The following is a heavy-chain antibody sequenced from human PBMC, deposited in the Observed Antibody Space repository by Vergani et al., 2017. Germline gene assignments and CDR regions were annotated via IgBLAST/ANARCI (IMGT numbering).Heavy chain of an antibody. D-gene: IGHD3-22*01. CDR1: GGSFSGYY. Sequence: QVQLQQWGAGLLTPSETLSLTCAVYGGSFSGYYWSWIRQPPGKGLEWIGYIYSTGSTHHNPSLRRRINMSVDTSKNQFSLKLNSVTAADTAMYYCARMGGYDEGDAFRIGYFDSWGPGILVTVSS. V-gene: IGHV4-34*01. CDR3: ARMGGYDEGDAFRIGYFDS. CDR2: IYSTGST. J-gene: IGHJ4*02.